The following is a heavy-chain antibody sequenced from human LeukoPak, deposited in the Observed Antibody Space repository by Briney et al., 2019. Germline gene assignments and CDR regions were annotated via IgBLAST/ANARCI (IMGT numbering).Heavy chain of an antibody. CDR1: GYTFTGYY. D-gene: IGHD2-2*01. CDR3: AREGVVPAPSHRGAY. J-gene: IGHJ4*02. CDR2: INPNSCGT. Sequence: GASVKVSCKDSGYTFTGYYMHWVRQAPGQGLEWMGWINPNSCGTHYAQKFQGRVTMPRATSLSTAYMELSRLRSDDTAVYYCAREGVVPAPSHRGAYSGQGTLVTVSS. V-gene: IGHV1-2*02.